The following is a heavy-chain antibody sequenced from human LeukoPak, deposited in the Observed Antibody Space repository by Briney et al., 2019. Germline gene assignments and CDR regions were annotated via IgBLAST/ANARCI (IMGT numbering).Heavy chain of an antibody. CDR3: AKDQEWELTHYFDY. CDR1: GFTLSSYE. J-gene: IGHJ4*02. V-gene: IGHV3-23*01. D-gene: IGHD1-26*01. CDR2: ITSSGTT. Sequence: GGSLRLSCTASGFTLSSYEMNWVRQAPGKGLEWVSTITSSGTTYYADSVKGRFTISRDNSQNTVYLQMNSLRAEDTAVYYCAKDQEWELTHYFDYWGQGTLLTVSS.